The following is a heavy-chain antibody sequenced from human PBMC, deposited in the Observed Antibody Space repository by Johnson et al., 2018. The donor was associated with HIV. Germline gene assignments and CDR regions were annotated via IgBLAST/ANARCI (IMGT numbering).Heavy chain of an antibody. V-gene: IGHV3-53*01. Sequence: VQLMESGGGLIQPGGSLRLSCAASGFSVSNNDMTWVRQAPGKGLEWVSVIYSGGSTYYADSVKGRFTISRDNSKNTLFLQMNSLRVEDTAVYYCAKCIWGSSLIDVFDIWGQGTMVTVSS. CDR2: IYSGGST. CDR3: AKCIWGSSLIDVFDI. CDR1: GFSVSNND. J-gene: IGHJ3*02. D-gene: IGHD6-13*01.